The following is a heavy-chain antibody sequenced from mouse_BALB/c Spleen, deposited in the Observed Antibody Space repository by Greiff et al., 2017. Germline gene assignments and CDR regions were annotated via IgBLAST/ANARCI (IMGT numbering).Heavy chain of an antibody. V-gene: IGHV5-9-4*01. CDR3: ARGGTTGTFAY. Sequence: EVKLMESGGGLVKPGGSLKLSCAASGFTFSSYAMSWVRQSPEKRLEWVAEISSGGSYTYYPDTVTGRFTISRDNAKNTLYLEMSSLRSEDTAMYYCARGGTTGTFAYWGQGTLVTVSA. J-gene: IGHJ3*01. CDR1: GFTFSSYA. D-gene: IGHD1-1*01. CDR2: ISSGGSYT.